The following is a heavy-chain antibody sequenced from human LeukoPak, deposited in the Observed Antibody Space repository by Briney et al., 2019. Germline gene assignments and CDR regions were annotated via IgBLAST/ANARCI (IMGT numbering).Heavy chain of an antibody. V-gene: IGHV4-59*01. CDR2: IYYSGST. J-gene: IGHJ4*02. CDR1: GGSISSYY. CDR3: ARGGDYFDY. Sequence: SETLSLTCTVSGGSISSYYWSWIRQPPGKGLEWIGYIYYSGSTNYNPSLKSRVTISVDTSKNQFSLKLSSVTAADTAVYYCARGGDYFDYWGQGTLVTVSS.